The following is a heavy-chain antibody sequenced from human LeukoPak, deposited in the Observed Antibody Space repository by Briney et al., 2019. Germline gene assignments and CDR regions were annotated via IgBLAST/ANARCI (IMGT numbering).Heavy chain of an antibody. CDR2: IYYSGST. V-gene: IGHV4-39*01. CDR3: VQGDPMTTVTTVL. D-gene: IGHD4-17*01. CDR1: GGSISSSSYY. J-gene: IGHJ4*02. Sequence: SETLSLTCTVSGGSISSSSYYWGWIRQPPGKGLEWIGSIYYSGSTYYTPSLKSRVTISVATSKNQFSLKLSSVTAADTAVYYCVQGDPMTTVTTVLWGQGTLVTVSS.